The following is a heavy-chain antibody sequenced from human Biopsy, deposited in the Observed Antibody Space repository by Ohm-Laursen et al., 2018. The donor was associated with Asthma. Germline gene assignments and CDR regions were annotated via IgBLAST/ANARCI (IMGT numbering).Heavy chain of an antibody. CDR1: GFTFDEYG. V-gene: IGHV3-9*01. CDR2: ISWNSGSI. J-gene: IGHJ4*02. Sequence: SLRLSCAAPGFTFDEYGMHWVRQAPGKGLEWVSGISWNSGSIGYADSVKGRFTISRDNAKNSLYLQMNSLRVEDTALYYCAKATLGDIGKDYWGQGTLVTVSS. D-gene: IGHD2-21*01. CDR3: AKATLGDIGKDY.